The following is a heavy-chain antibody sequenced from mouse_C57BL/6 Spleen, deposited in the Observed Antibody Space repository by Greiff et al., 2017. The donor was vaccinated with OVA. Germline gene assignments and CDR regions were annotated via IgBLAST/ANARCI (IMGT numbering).Heavy chain of an antibody. CDR2: IDPSDSYT. CDR3: ARYDGRFAY. V-gene: IGHV1-50*01. CDR1: GYTFTSYW. J-gene: IGHJ3*01. D-gene: IGHD2-12*01. Sequence: QVQLQQPGAELVKPGASVKLSCKASGYTFTSYWMQWVKQRPGQGLEWIGAIDPSDSYTNYTHKFKGKATLTVDTSSSTAYMQLSSLTSEDSAVYYCARYDGRFAYWGQGTLVTVSA.